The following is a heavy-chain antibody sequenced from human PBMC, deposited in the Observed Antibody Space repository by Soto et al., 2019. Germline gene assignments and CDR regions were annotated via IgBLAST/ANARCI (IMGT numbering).Heavy chain of an antibody. V-gene: IGHV4-61*01. CDR2: IYYSGST. J-gene: IGHJ4*02. CDR1: GGSVSSGSYY. Sequence: QVQLQESGPGLVKPSETLSLTCTVSGGSVSSGSYYWSWIRQPPGKGLEWIGYIYYSGSTNYNPTPKSRVTISVDTSMHQFSLKLSSGTAADTAVYYCARGLPYCSGGSCYSDFDYWGQATLVTVSS. CDR3: ARGLPYCSGGSCYSDFDY. D-gene: IGHD2-15*01.